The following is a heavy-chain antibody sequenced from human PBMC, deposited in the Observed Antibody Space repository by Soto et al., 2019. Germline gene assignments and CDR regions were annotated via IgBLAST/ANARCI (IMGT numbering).Heavy chain of an antibody. D-gene: IGHD5-18*01. V-gene: IGHV4-39*01. CDR2: IYYSGST. J-gene: IGHJ3*02. Sequence: SETLSLTCTVSGCSISSSSYYWGWIRQPPGKGLEWLGSIYYSGSTYYNPSLKRRVTISVDTSKNQFSLKLSSVTAADTAVYYCARGWGTVTPYAFDIWGQGTMVTVSS. CDR3: ARGWGTVTPYAFDI. CDR1: GCSISSSSYY.